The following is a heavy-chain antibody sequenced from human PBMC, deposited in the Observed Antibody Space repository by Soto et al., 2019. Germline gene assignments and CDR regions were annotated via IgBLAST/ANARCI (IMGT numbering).Heavy chain of an antibody. CDR2: ASYDGSET. CDR3: VRDSGWPILNFDS. J-gene: IGHJ4*02. D-gene: IGHD3-10*01. CDR1: GFDFRSYG. Sequence: GSLRLSCAASGFDFRSYGIHWVRQAPGRGLEWVAAASYDGSETYYADSAKGRFTVSKEISKNTVFLQMNALRHEDTALYFCVRDSGWPILNFDSWGQGTLVTVSS. V-gene: IGHV3-30*03.